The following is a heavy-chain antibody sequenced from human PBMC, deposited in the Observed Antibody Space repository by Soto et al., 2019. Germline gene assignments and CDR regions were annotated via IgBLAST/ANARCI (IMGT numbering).Heavy chain of an antibody. J-gene: IGHJ4*02. CDR2: INHSGST. CDR3: ARGQVGATPYYFDY. V-gene: IGHV4-34*01. D-gene: IGHD1-26*01. Sequence: KTSETLSLTCAVYGGSFSGYYWSWIRQPPGKGLEWIGEINHSGSTNYNPSLKSRVTISVDTSKNQFSLKLSSVTAADTAVYYCARGQVGATPYYFDYWGQGTLVTVSS. CDR1: GGSFSGYY.